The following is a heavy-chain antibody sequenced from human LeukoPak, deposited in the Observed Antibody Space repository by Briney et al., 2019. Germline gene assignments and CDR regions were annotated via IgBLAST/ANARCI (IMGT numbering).Heavy chain of an antibody. J-gene: IGHJ4*02. V-gene: IGHV5-51*01. CDR3: ARRYYDTNGYYPDY. CDR2: IYPGDSDT. CDR1: GYSFTSYW. D-gene: IGHD3-22*01. Sequence: GESLKISCKGSGYSFTSYWIGWVRQMPGKGLEWMGIIYPGDSDTRYSPSFHGQVTFSADKSISTAYLQWRSLKASDTAVYYCARRYYDTNGYYPDYWGQGTLVTVSS.